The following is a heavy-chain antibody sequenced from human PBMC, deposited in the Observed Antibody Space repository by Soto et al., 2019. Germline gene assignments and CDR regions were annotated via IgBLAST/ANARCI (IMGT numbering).Heavy chain of an antibody. CDR2: INWNSVRI. CDR1: GFIFDDYA. D-gene: IGHD3-16*01. CDR3: AKGPYSASAGGWFDP. J-gene: IGHJ5*02. Sequence: EVQLVESGGGLVQPGRSLRLSCAASGFIFDDYAMFWIQQAPGKGLEWVSSINWNSVRIAYADSVKGRFTISRDNARNSLYLQMTSLRPEDTAFYYCAKGPYSASAGGWFDPWGQGTLVTVSS. V-gene: IGHV3-9*01.